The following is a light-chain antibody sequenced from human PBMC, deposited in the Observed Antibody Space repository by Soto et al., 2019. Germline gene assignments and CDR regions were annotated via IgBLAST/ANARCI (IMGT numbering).Light chain of an antibody. V-gene: IGLV2-14*01. J-gene: IGLJ1*01. CDR2: DVS. CDR1: SSDVGGYNY. Sequence: QSALTQPASVSGSPGESLTISCTGTSSDVGGYNYVSWYQQLPGKAPKLMIYDVSDRTSGGSNRFSGSKSGNTASLTISGLQAEDEADYYCSSYTSSRLYVFGTGTNVTVL. CDR3: SSYTSSRLYV.